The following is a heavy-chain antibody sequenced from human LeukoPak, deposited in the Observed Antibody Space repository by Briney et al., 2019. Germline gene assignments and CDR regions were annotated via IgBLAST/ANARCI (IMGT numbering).Heavy chain of an antibody. D-gene: IGHD1-1*01. V-gene: IGHV3-48*03. CDR2: ISGPSHAI. CDR1: GFTFSGHE. J-gene: IGHJ4*01. Sequence: RSGGSLRLSCAVSGFTFSGHEMNWVRQAPGKGLEWVSYISGPSHAIYYADPVKGRFTISRDDANDSVYLQMNSLRVDDTAVYFCARDPYTGSMFDYWGHGTLVTVSS. CDR3: ARDPYTGSMFDY.